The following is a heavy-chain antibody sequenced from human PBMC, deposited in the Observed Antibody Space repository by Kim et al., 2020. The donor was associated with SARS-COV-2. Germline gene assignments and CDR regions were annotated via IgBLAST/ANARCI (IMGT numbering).Heavy chain of an antibody. V-gene: IGHV6-1*01. CDR3: VRYSGWYYFDY. CDR2: TYYRSKWSS. D-gene: IGHD6-19*01. J-gene: IGHJ4*02. CDR1: GDSLSSNTVA. Sequence: SQTLSLTCVISGDSLSSNTVAWSWIRQSPSSGLEWLGRTYYRSKWSSDYAVSVKSRIIINADPSKNQFSVHLNSVTPDDTATYYCVRYSGWYYFDYWGQGTLVIVSS.